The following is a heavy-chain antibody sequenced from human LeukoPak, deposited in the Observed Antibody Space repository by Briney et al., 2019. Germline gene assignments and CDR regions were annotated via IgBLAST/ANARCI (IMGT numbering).Heavy chain of an antibody. V-gene: IGHV1-46*01. Sequence: ASVKVSCKASGYTFTSYYMHWVRQAPGQGLEWMGIINPSGGSTSYAQKFQGRVTMTRDTSTSTVYMELSSLRSEDTAVYYCARERTSECSSTSCYCDYWGQGTLVSVSS. CDR2: INPSGGST. D-gene: IGHD2-2*01. CDR3: ARERTSECSSTSCYCDY. CDR1: GYTFTSYY. J-gene: IGHJ4*02.